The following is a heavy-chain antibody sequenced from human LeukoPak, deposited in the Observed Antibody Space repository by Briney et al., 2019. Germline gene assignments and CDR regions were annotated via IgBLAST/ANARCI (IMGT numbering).Heavy chain of an antibody. J-gene: IGHJ4*02. Sequence: GGSLRLSCAASGFTFSSYSMNWVRQAPGKGLEWVSSITSSGRYIYYADSVKGRFTISRDNAKNSLYLQMNSLRAEDTAVYFCARGIYTSSPRNPKNFFDYWGQGTLVTVS. CDR1: GFTFSSYS. CDR2: ITSSGRYI. D-gene: IGHD2-2*02. CDR3: ARGIYTSSPRNPKNFFDY. V-gene: IGHV3-21*01.